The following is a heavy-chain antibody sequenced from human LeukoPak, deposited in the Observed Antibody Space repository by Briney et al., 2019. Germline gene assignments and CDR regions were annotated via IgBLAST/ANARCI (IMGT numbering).Heavy chain of an antibody. CDR1: GGTFSSYA. CDR2: IIPIFGTA. J-gene: IGHJ5*02. V-gene: IGHV1-69*05. Sequence: SVKVSCKASGGTFSSYAVSWVRQAPGQGLEWMGGIIPIFGTANYAQKFQGRVTITTDESTSTAYMELSSLRSEDTAVYYCARERTPAKYYDFWSGYYSNWFDPWGQGTLVTVSS. D-gene: IGHD3-3*01. CDR3: ARERTPAKYYDFWSGYYSNWFDP.